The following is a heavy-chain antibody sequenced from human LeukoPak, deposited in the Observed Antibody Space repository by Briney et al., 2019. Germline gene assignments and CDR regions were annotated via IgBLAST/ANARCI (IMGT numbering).Heavy chain of an antibody. J-gene: IGHJ4*02. CDR1: GGSISSYY. V-gene: IGHV4-34*01. Sequence: SETLSLTCTVSGGSISSYYWSWIRQPPGKGLEWIGEINHSGSTNYNPSLKSRVTISVDTSKNQFSLKLSSVTAADTAVYYCARLLGYCSSTSCAGGYWGQGTLVTVSS. D-gene: IGHD2-2*01. CDR2: INHSGST. CDR3: ARLLGYCSSTSCAGGY.